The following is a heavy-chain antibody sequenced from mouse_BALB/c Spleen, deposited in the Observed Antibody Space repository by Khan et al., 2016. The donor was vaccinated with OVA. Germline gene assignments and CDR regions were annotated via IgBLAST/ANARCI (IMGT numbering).Heavy chain of an antibody. J-gene: IGHJ2*01. CDR2: ISTYTGNT. D-gene: IGHD2-3*01. CDR1: GYTFTDYA. V-gene: IGHV1S137*01. CDR3: TRPAYDGYYDY. Sequence: QVQLQQSGPELVRPGVSVKISCKGSGYTFTDYAMHWVKQSPEKSLEWIGLISTYTGNTNYKQKFKGKATMTVDKSSSTAYMELARSTSEDSAIYNCTRPAYDGYYDYWGQGTTLTVSS.